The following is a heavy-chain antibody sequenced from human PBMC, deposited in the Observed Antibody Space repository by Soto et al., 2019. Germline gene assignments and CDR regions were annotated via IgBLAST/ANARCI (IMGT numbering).Heavy chain of an antibody. D-gene: IGHD2-8*01. CDR3: AKNGQTSYYCYGLDV. Sequence: QGHLVQSGAEVKKPGASVKVSCKASGYTFTRYGISWVRQAPGQGLEWMGWISGYNGDTNYAQNLQDRVTMTIDTTTNTAKMELRRLTSADTAVYYCAKNGQTSYYCYGLDVWGQGTTVTVSS. CDR2: ISGYNGDT. J-gene: IGHJ6*02. CDR1: GYTFTRYG. V-gene: IGHV1-18*01.